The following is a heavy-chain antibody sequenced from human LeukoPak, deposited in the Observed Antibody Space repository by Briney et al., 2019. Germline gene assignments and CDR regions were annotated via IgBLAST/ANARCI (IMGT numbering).Heavy chain of an antibody. V-gene: IGHV3-23*01. CDR1: GFTFSRHA. J-gene: IGHJ4*02. D-gene: IGHD2-2*01. Sequence: PGGSLRLSCAASGFTFSRHALSWVRQAPGKGLQWVSTISGGGGSTYYADSVKGRFTISRDNSKDTLYLQVNGLRAEDTAVYYCAKEGGYCSSSSCSDDFDYWGQGTLVTVSS. CDR3: AKEGGYCSSSSCSDDFDY. CDR2: ISGGGGST.